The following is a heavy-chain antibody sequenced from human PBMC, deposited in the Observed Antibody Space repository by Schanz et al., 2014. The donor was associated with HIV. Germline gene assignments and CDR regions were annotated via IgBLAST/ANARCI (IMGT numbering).Heavy chain of an antibody. J-gene: IGHJ6*02. Sequence: QVQLVQSGTEVKKPGSSVRVSCKASGGTFSSYAFSWVRQAPGQGLEWMGGIIPLFQTTNYTQRFHDRVAITADVTTSTVYMDLSSLRSDDTAVYFCARAAFSSEYYYGMDVWGQGTTVTVSS. CDR1: GGTFSSYA. CDR3: ARAAFSSEYYYGMDV. D-gene: IGHD3-3*02. V-gene: IGHV1-69*01. CDR2: IIPLFQTT.